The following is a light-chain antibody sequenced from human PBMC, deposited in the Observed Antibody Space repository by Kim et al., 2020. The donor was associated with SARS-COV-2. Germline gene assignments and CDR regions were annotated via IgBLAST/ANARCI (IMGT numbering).Light chain of an antibody. CDR3: SSYTSSSTLV. CDR2: DVS. V-gene: IGLV2-14*03. CDR1: SSDVGGYNY. J-gene: IGLJ2*01. Sequence: GQSFTISFTVTSSDVGGYNYVSWYQQHPGKAPKLMIYDVSNRPSGVSNRFSGSKSDNTASLTISGLQAEDEADYYCSSYTSSSTLVFGGGTQLTVL.